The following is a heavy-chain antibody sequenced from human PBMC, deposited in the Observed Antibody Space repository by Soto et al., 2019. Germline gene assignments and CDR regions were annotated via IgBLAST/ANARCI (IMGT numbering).Heavy chain of an antibody. CDR2: ISYDGGYK. V-gene: IGHV3-30-3*01. Sequence: GESLKISCAASGFTFTAYAMHWVRQAPGKGLEWVAAISYDGGYKYFPDSVKGRFTISRDNSKNTLYLQMNSLRADDTAVYYCARDEHLEFWGQGTLVTVAS. J-gene: IGHJ4*02. CDR1: GFTFTAYA. CDR3: ARDEHLEF.